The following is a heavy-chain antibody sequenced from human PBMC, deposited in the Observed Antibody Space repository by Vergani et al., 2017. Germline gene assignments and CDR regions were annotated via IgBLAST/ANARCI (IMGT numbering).Heavy chain of an antibody. Sequence: QVQLVQSGAEVKKPGSSVKVSCKASGGTFSSYAISWVRQAPGQGLEWMGRIIPIFGTANYAQKFQGRVTITADESTSTAYMELSRLRSEDTAVYYCARDEHSSSWPHYYYYGMDVWGQGTTVTVSS. CDR2: IIPIFGTA. CDR3: ARDEHSSSWPHYYYYGMDV. J-gene: IGHJ6*02. V-gene: IGHV1-69*18. CDR1: GGTFSSYA. D-gene: IGHD6-13*01.